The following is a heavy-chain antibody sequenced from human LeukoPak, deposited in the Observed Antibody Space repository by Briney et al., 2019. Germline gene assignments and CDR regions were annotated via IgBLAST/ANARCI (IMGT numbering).Heavy chain of an antibody. CDR3: AKAHPPTPDYYFDY. CDR2: IRYDGSNK. V-gene: IGHV3-30*02. D-gene: IGHD2-15*01. CDR1: GFTFSSYG. J-gene: IGHJ4*02. Sequence: GGSLRHSCAASGFTFSSYGMHWVRQAPGKGLEWVAFIRYDGSNKYYADSVKGRFTISRDNSKNTLYLQMNSLRAEDTAVYYCAKAHPPTPDYYFDYWGQGTLVTVSS.